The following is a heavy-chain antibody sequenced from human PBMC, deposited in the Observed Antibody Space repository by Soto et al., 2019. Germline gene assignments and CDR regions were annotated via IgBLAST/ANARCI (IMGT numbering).Heavy chain of an antibody. CDR2: IIPIFGTA. CDR1: GGTFSSYA. Sequence: SVKVSCKASGGTFSSYAISWVRQAPGQGLEWMGGIIPIFGTANYAQKFQGRVTITADESTSTAYMELSSLRSEDTAVYYCARDLYGEGYYYYYGMGVWGQGTTVTVSS. J-gene: IGHJ6*02. CDR3: ARDLYGEGYYYYYGMGV. V-gene: IGHV1-69*13. D-gene: IGHD4-17*01.